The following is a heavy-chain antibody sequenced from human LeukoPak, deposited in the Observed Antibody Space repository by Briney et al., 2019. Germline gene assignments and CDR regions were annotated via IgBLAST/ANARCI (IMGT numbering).Heavy chain of an antibody. CDR2: IYYSGST. CDR3: ARVGGLRLGELSPPNFDY. Sequence: SESLSLTCAVSGGSISSSSYYWGWIRQPPGKGLEWIGGIYYSGSTYYNPSLKSRVTISVDTSKNQFSLKLSSVTAAHTAVYYCARVGGLRLGELSPPNFDYWGQGTLVTVSS. V-gene: IGHV4-39*07. D-gene: IGHD3-16*02. CDR1: GGSISSSSYY. J-gene: IGHJ4*02.